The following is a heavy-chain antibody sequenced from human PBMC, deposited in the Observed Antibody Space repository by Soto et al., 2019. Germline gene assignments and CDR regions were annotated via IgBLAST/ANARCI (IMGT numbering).Heavy chain of an antibody. J-gene: IGHJ6*02. V-gene: IGHV1-2*04. CDR3: ARNTAAGAKGYYYNGMDV. CDR2: INPNSGGT. Sequence: ASVKVSCKASVYTFTGYYMHWVRQAPGQGLEWMGWINPNSGGTNYAQKFQGWVTMTRDTSTSTAYMELSRLRSDDTAVYYCARNTAAGAKGYYYNGMDVWGQGTTGTVSS. CDR1: VYTFTGYY. D-gene: IGHD6-13*01.